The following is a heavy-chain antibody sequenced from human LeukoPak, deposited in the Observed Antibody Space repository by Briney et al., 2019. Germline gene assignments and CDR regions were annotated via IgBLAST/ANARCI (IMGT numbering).Heavy chain of an antibody. J-gene: IGHJ5*02. CDR2: ISSSGGST. Sequence: GGSLRLSCAASGFTFSSYAMSWVRQAPGKGLEWVSAISSSGGSTYYADSVKGRFTISRDNSKNTLYLQMNNLRAGDTAIHYCVKGPIAARPHWFDPWGERAPGTVTS. V-gene: IGHV3-23*01. CDR1: GFTFSSYA. D-gene: IGHD6-6*01. CDR3: VKGPIAARPHWFDP.